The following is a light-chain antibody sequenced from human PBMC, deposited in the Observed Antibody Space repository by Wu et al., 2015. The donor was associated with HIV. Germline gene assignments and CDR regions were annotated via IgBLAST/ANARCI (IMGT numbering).Light chain of an antibody. CDR2: EAS. CDR3: QQYETYPLT. Sequence: DIQMTQSPSTLSASVGDKVTITCRASQTITTWLAWYQQKPGKAPNLLIYEASNLETGVPSRFNGSGSGTEFTLTIISLQSDDSATYYCQQYETYPLTFGPGTKVQTK. V-gene: IGKV1-5*03. CDR1: QTITTW. J-gene: IGKJ3*01.